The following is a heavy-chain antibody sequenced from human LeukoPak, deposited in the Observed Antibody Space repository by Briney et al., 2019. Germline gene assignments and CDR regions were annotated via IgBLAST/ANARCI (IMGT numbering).Heavy chain of an antibody. CDR2: INPKSGVT. CDR1: GYTFTDYY. V-gene: IGHV1-2*02. D-gene: IGHD2-2*01. J-gene: IGHJ6*03. CDR3: ARAGGYCGSTSCYSGYYYYFMDV. Sequence: ASVTVSFTASGYTFTDYYLHWVRQAPGQGLEWMGWINPKSGVTDSKMKFQGRVTFTRDTSLTTAYMELIRLTSDAAAVYYCARAGGYCGSTSCYSGYYYYFMDVWGKGNTVTLSS.